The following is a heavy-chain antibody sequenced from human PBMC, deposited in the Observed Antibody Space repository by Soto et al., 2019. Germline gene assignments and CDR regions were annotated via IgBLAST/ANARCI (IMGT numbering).Heavy chain of an antibody. V-gene: IGHV3-33*01. J-gene: IGHJ4*02. CDR1: GFTFSNYG. CDR3: AREAIYSTGTSCEFDY. D-gene: IGHD2-2*01. Sequence: QVQLVESGGGVVQPGKSLRLSCVASGFTFSNYGMHWVRQAPGKGLEGVAVIWNDGSNKQYADSVKGRFTISRDNSKNTLYLQMNIMTVEDTAVYYCAREAIYSTGTSCEFDYWGQGTLVTVSS. CDR2: IWNDGSNK.